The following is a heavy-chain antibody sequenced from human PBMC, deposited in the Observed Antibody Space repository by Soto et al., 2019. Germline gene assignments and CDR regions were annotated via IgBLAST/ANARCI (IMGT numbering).Heavy chain of an antibody. Sequence: GKGLEWVSYISSSGSTIYYADSVKGRFTISRDNAKNSLYLQMNSLRAEDTAVYYCARGNLLYCSSTSCQEDIWGQGTMVTVSS. D-gene: IGHD2-2*01. J-gene: IGHJ3*02. CDR2: ISSSGSTI. V-gene: IGHV3-11*01. CDR3: ARGNLLYCSSTSCQEDI.